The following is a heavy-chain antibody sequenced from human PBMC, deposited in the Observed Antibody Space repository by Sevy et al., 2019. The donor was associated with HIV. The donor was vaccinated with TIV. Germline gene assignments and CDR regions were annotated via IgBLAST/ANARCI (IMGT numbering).Heavy chain of an antibody. CDR3: ARGLGYYDNINCSLFDH. J-gene: IGHJ4*02. V-gene: IGHV3-48*03. CDR1: GFTFSDYE. Sequence: GGSLRLSCAASGFTFSDYEMTWVRQAPGKGLEWISFISRSGSTIYYADSVKGRFTISRDNAKNSLYLQMNSLRAEDTAVYYCARGLGYYDNINCSLFDHWGQGTLVTVSS. D-gene: IGHD3-22*01. CDR2: ISRSGSTI.